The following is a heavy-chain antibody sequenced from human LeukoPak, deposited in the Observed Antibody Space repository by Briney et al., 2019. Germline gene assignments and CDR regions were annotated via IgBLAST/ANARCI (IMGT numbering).Heavy chain of an antibody. Sequence: GGSLRLSCAASGFTFSSYWIHWVRQAPGKGLAWVSRIDNDGSDTIFADSVKGRFTLSRDNAKNTVYLQMNSLRAEDTAVYYCARGGFHHGFDIWGQGTIVTVS. CDR1: GFTFSSYW. CDR3: ARGGFHHGFDI. D-gene: IGHD1-14*01. J-gene: IGHJ3*02. V-gene: IGHV3-74*01. CDR2: IDNDGSDT.